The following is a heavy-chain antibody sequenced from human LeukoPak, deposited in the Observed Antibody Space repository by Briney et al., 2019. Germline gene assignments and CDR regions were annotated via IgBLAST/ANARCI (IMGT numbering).Heavy chain of an antibody. D-gene: IGHD5-12*01. CDR1: GFHFDDHS. Sequence: GGSLRLSCEVSGFHFDDHSMNWVRQAPGKGLEWVSYISTTSSYIFYADSVEGRFTISRDNAKRSLYLQMNSLRAEDTAVYYCARYSSPYSSDTKTFDYWGQGTLVSVSS. CDR3: ARYSSPYSSDTKTFDY. J-gene: IGHJ4*02. V-gene: IGHV3-21*01. CDR2: ISTTSSYI.